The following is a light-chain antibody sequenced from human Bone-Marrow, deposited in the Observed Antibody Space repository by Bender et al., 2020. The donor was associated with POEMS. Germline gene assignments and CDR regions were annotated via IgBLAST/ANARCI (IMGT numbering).Light chain of an antibody. CDR1: SSNTGSGYD. CDR2: DVT. CDR3: CSYSGSDTIYV. V-gene: IGLV1-40*01. Sequence: QSVLTQPPSVSGAPGQRVTISCTGSSSNTGSGYDINWYQHLPGTAPKLMIYDVTKRPSGVSNRFSGSKSGTSASLAITGLQAEDEADYYCCSYSGSDTIYVFGTGTKITVL. J-gene: IGLJ1*01.